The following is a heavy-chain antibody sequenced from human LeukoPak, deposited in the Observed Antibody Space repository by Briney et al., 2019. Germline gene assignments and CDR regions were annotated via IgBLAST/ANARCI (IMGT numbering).Heavy chain of an antibody. CDR3: ARMGTTYCYFDY. J-gene: IGHJ4*02. D-gene: IGHD1-7*01. CDR1: GFSLSTSGMC. CDR2: IDWDDDK. Sequence: SGPTLVNPTQTLTLTCTFSGFSLSTSGMCVSWIRQPPGKALEWLARIDWDDDKYYSASLKTRVTISKDTSKNQVVLTMTNMDPVDTATYYCARMGTTYCYFDYWGQGTLVTVSS. V-gene: IGHV2-70*11.